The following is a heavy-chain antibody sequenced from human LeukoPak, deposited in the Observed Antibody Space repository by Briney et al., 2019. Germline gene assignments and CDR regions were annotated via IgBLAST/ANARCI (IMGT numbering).Heavy chain of an antibody. V-gene: IGHV1-2*02. CDR1: GYTFTGYY. Sequence: ASVKVSCKASGYTFTGYYMHWVRQAPGQGLEWMGWINHNSGGTNYAQKFKGRVTMTRDTSISTAYMELSRLRSDDTAVYYCARVSRTSCYFHWGQGTLVTVSS. CDR3: ARVSRTSCYFH. J-gene: IGHJ4*02. CDR2: INHNSGGT. D-gene: IGHD2-2*01.